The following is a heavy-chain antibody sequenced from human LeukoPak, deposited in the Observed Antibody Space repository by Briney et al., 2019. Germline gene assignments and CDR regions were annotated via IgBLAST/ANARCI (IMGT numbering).Heavy chain of an antibody. D-gene: IGHD3-10*01. V-gene: IGHV3-30*04. CDR2: ISYDGSNK. CDR3: ARDRQGVGPLDY. CDR1: GFTFSSYA. J-gene: IGHJ4*02. Sequence: GRSLRLSCAASGFTFSSYAMHWVRQAPGKGLEWVAVISYDGSNKYYADSVKGRFTISRDNSENTLYLQMNSLRAEDTAVYYCARDRQGVGPLDYWGQGTLVTVSS.